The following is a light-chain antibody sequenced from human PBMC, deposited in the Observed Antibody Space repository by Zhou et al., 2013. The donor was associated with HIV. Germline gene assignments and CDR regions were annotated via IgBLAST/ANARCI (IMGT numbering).Light chain of an antibody. J-gene: IGKJ5*01. CDR1: QSVSNNF. CDR3: QQYGSSPIT. Sequence: ETVLTQSPGTLSLSPGERATLSCRASQSVSNNFLAWYQQKPGQAPRLLIYGASSRVTGIPDRFSGSGSGTDFTLTITRLEPEDFAVYYCQQYGSSPITFGQGTRLETK. CDR2: GAS. V-gene: IGKV3-20*01.